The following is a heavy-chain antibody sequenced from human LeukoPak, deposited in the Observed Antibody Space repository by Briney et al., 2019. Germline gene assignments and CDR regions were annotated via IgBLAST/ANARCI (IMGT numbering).Heavy chain of an antibody. V-gene: IGHV4-39*07. CDR3: ARDRRSNWFDP. Sequence: SETLSLTCTVSGGSVSSHTYYWGWIRQPPGKGLEWIGSMHYIGSSYYNPSLKSRVTISIDTSKNQFSLNLSSVTAADTAVYYCARDRRSNWFDPWGQGTLVTVSS. CDR1: GGSVSSHTYY. CDR2: MHYIGSS. J-gene: IGHJ5*02.